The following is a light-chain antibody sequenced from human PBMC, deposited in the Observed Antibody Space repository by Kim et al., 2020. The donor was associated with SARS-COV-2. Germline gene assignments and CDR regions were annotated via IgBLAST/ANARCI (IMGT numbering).Light chain of an antibody. Sequence: SVSPGQTANITCSGDKLGDKYVCWYQQKPGQSPVLVLYQDSKRPSGIPERLSGSNSGNTATLTISETQAMDEAEYYCQAWDVSTVVFGGGTQLTVL. V-gene: IGLV3-1*01. J-gene: IGLJ3*02. CDR3: QAWDVSTVV. CDR1: KLGDKY. CDR2: QDS.